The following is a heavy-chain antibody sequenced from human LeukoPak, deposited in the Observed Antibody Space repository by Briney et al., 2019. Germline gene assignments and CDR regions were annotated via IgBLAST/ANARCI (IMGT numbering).Heavy chain of an antibody. J-gene: IGHJ6*02. D-gene: IGHD2-2*01. Sequence: PGRSLRLSCAASGFTFSSYGMHWVRQAPGKGLEWMAVIWYDGSNKYYADSVKGRFTISRDNSKNTLYLQMNSLRAEDTAVYYCARAIRPNRYCSSTSCYVGYYYYGMDVWGQGTTVTVSS. CDR3: ARAIRPNRYCSSTSCYVGYYYYGMDV. CDR1: GFTFSSYG. V-gene: IGHV3-33*01. CDR2: IWYDGSNK.